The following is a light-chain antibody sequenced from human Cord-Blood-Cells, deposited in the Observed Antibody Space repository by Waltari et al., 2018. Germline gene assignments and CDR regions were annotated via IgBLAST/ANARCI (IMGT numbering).Light chain of an antibody. J-gene: IGLJ3*02. Sequence: QSALTQPASVSGSPGLSITISCTGTSSYVGGYNYVSWYQPHPGKAPKLMIYDVSKRPSGVSNRFSGSKSGNTASLTISGLQAEDEADYYCSSYTSSSTLVFGGGTKLTVL. CDR2: DVS. V-gene: IGLV2-14*01. CDR1: SSYVGGYNY. CDR3: SSYTSSSTLV.